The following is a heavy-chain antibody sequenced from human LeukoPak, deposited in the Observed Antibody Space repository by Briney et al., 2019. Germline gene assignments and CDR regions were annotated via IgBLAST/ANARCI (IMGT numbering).Heavy chain of an antibody. CDR2: IYYSGST. CDR3: ARGTDDHGDYIRHMGPPLFDY. Sequence: SETLSLTCTVSGGSISSGGYYWSWIRQHPGKGLEWIGYIYYSGSTYYNPSLKSRVTISVDTSKNQFSLKLSSVTAADTAVYYCARGTDDHGDYIRHMGPPLFDYWGQGTLVTVSS. J-gene: IGHJ4*02. V-gene: IGHV4-31*03. D-gene: IGHD4-17*01. CDR1: GGSISSGGYY.